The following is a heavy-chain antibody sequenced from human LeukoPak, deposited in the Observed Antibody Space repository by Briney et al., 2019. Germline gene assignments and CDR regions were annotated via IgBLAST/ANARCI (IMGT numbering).Heavy chain of an antibody. CDR1: EATFGSHS. J-gene: IGHJ3*02. Sequence: ASVKVSCKASEATFGSHSISWVRQAPGQGLEWMGGIVPMFGTDVYAQRFQGRVTVTADESTTTAYMELISLTSEDTAMYYCARDLLSVDNYDALDIWGQGTMVTVSS. D-gene: IGHD5-12*01. V-gene: IGHV1-69*13. CDR2: IVPMFGTD. CDR3: ARDLLSVDNYDALDI.